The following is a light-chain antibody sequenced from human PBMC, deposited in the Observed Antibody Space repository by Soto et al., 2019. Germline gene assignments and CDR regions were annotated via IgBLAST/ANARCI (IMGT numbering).Light chain of an antibody. J-gene: IGLJ1*01. V-gene: IGLV1-40*01. Sequence: QPVLTQPPSVSGAPGQRVTISCTGSSSNIGAAKDVHWYQQLPGAAPKFLISDSNNRPSGVPDRFSVSKSGASASLAITGLRAEDEGDYFCHSYGTSLSGLYVFGTGTKLTVL. CDR3: HSYGTSLSGLYV. CDR1: SSNIGAAKD. CDR2: DSN.